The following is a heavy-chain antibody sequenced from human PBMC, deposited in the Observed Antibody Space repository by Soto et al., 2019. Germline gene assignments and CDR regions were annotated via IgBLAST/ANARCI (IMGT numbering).Heavy chain of an antibody. CDR1: GGTFSRDA. J-gene: IGHJ5*02. Sequence: QVQLVQPGAEVKKPGSSVKVSCKASGGTFSRDAISWVRQAPGQGLEWMGGIIPMFGTAKYAQKFQGRLTITADESTSTAYMELRSMRAEDTAVYYCARGVVVVAASQLGWFDPWGQGTLVTVSS. CDR3: ARGVVVVAASQLGWFDP. D-gene: IGHD2-15*01. V-gene: IGHV1-69*01. CDR2: IIPMFGTA.